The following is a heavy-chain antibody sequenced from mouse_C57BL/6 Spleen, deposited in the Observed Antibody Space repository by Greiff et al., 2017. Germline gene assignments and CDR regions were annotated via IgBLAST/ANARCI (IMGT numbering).Heavy chain of an antibody. Sequence: VQLQQPGAELVMPGASVKLSCKASGYTFTSYWMHWVKQRPGQGLEWIGEIDPSDSYTNYNQKFKGKSTLTVDKSSSTAYMQLSSLTSEDSAVYYCARWTMVTTGYFDYWGQGTTLTVSS. V-gene: IGHV1-69*01. J-gene: IGHJ2*01. CDR1: GYTFTSYW. CDR2: IDPSDSYT. CDR3: ARWTMVTTGYFDY. D-gene: IGHD2-2*01.